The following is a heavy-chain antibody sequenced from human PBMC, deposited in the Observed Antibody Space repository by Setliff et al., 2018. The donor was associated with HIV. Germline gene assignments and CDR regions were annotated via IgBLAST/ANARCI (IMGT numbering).Heavy chain of an antibody. CDR3: ARARLLGGFLS. CDR1: GDSIGTYY. J-gene: IGHJ5*02. CDR2: FYYVWST. V-gene: IGHV4-59*01. Sequence: SETLSLTCSVSGDSIGTYYWNWIRQTLGKRLEWIGFFYYVWSTDYNPALKNLVAISVDTSRNRVSLKMTSVTAADTAVYYCARARLLGGFLSWGRGALVTVSS. D-gene: IGHD7-27*01.